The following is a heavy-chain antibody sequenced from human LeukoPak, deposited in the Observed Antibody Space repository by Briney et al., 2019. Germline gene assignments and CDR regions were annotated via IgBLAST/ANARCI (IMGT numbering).Heavy chain of an antibody. V-gene: IGHV3-49*04. CDR2: TRSKAYGCTT. CDR3: TRDIQQQLVPGYYYYYGMDV. D-gene: IGHD6-13*01. J-gene: IGHJ6*02. CDR1: GFTFGDYA. Sequence: GGSLRLSCTASGFTFGDYAMSWVRQAPGKGLEWVGFTRSKAYGCTTEYAASVKGRFTISRDDSKSIAYLQMNSLKTEDTAVYYCTRDIQQQLVPGYYYYYGMDVWGQGTTVTVSS.